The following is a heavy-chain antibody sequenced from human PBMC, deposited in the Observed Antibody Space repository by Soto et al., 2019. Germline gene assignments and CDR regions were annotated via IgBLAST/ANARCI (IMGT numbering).Heavy chain of an antibody. D-gene: IGHD3-22*01. CDR3: ARGGLRYYDSSGKSPQYYYYGMDV. CDR1: GFTFSSYG. CDR2: ISYDGSNK. Sequence: QVQLVESGGGVVQPGRSLRLSCAASGFTFSSYGMHWVRQAPGKGLEWVAVISYDGSNKYYADSVKGRFTISRDNSKNTLYLQMNSLRAEDTAVYYCARGGLRYYDSSGKSPQYYYYGMDVWGQGTTVTVSS. J-gene: IGHJ6*02. V-gene: IGHV3-30*03.